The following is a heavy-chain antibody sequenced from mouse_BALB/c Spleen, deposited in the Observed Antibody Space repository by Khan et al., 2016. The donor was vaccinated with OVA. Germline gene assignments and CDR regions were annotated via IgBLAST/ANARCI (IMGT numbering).Heavy chain of an antibody. Sequence: VKLEESGPGLVAPSQSLSITCTISGFSFTNYGIHWVRQPPGKGLEWLVVIWSDGSTSYNSALKSRLSISRDNSKSQAFLRMNSLQTNDTAMYYCARQPYFHYYIMNYGGQGTSVIVSS. J-gene: IGHJ4*01. CDR1: GFSFTNYG. CDR3: ARQPYFHYYIMNY. V-gene: IGHV2-6-1*01. CDR2: IWSDGST. D-gene: IGHD2-10*01.